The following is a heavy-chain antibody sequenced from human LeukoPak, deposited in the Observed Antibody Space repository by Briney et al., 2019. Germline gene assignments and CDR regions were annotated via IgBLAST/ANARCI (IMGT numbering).Heavy chain of an antibody. CDR3: TTENLIAAGYYFDY. Sequence: GGSLRLSCAASGFTFSNAWMSWVRQAPGKGREWVGRIKSKTDGGTTDYAAPVKGRFTISRDDSKNTLYLQMNSLKTEDTAVYYCTTENLIAAGYYFDYWGQGTLVTVSS. J-gene: IGHJ4*02. D-gene: IGHD6-13*01. V-gene: IGHV3-15*01. CDR1: GFTFSNAW. CDR2: IKSKTDGGTT.